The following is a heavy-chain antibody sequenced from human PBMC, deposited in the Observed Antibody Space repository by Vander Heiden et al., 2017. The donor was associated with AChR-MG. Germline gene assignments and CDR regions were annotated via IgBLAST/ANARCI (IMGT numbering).Heavy chain of an antibody. D-gene: IGHD6-13*01. CDR2: ISVSGGST. Sequence: EVQLLESGGGLVQPGGSLSFSCAASGFTSRSYAGSWVRQAPGKGLEWVSAISVSGGSTYYADSVKGRFTISRDNSKNTVYLQMNSLGAEDTAVYYCAKHTIAAAGTEGGGCFDYWGQGTLVTVSS. V-gene: IGHV3-23*01. CDR3: AKHTIAAAGTEGGGCFDY. CDR1: GFTSRSYA. J-gene: IGHJ4*02.